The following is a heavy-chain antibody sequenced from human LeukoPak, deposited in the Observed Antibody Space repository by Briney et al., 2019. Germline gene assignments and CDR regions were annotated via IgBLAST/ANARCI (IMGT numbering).Heavy chain of an antibody. CDR3: AKTYVWYYFDY. V-gene: IGHV3-11*01. D-gene: IGHD3-16*01. Sequence: PGGSLRLSCAASGFTFSDYYMSWIRQAPGRGLEWVSHISSSGSTIYYADSVKGRFTISRDNSKNTLYLQMNSLRAEDTAVYYCAKTYVWYYFDYWGQGILVTVSS. CDR1: GFTFSDYY. CDR2: ISSSGSTI. J-gene: IGHJ4*02.